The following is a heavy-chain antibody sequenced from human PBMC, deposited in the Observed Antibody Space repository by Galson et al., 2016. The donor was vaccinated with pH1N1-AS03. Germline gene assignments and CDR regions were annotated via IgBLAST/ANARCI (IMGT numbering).Heavy chain of an antibody. CDR3: ARFSGSYQFDY. V-gene: IGHV4-38-2*01. J-gene: IGHJ4*02. D-gene: IGHD1-26*01. CDR1: GYSISSGFH. CDR2: ISHSGNT. Sequence: ETLSLTCAVSGYSISSGFHWAWVRQPPSKGLEWIGTISHSGNTYYNPSLKSRVTMSADTSKNQFSLKLSSVTAADAAVYYCARFSGSYQFDYWGQGTLVTVSS.